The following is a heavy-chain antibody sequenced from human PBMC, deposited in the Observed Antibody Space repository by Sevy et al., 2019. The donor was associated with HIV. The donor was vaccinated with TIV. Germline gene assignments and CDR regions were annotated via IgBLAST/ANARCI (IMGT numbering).Heavy chain of an antibody. CDR3: AKDIAYSSGWYEGSY. J-gene: IGHJ4*02. V-gene: IGHV3-30*02. CDR1: GFTFSSYG. D-gene: IGHD6-19*01. CDR2: IRYDGSNK. Sequence: GGSLRLSCAASGFTFSSYGMHWVRQAPGKGLEWVAFIRYDGSNKYYADSVKGRFTISRDNSKNTLYLQMNSLRAEDTAVYYCAKDIAYSSGWYEGSYWGQRTLVTVSS.